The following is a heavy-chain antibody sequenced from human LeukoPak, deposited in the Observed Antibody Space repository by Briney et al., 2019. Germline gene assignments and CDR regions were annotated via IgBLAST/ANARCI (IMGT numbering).Heavy chain of an antibody. D-gene: IGHD4/OR15-4a*01. CDR1: GLTFRNYW. V-gene: IGHV3-7*01. CDR3: ARGRTMFDY. CDR2: IKEDGSEK. Sequence: GGSLRLSCAASGLTFRNYWMSWVRQAPGKGLEWAATIKEDGSEKYYVDSMKGRFTISRDNAKNSLYLQMNSLRAEDTAVYYCARGRTMFDYWGQGTLVTVSS. J-gene: IGHJ4*02.